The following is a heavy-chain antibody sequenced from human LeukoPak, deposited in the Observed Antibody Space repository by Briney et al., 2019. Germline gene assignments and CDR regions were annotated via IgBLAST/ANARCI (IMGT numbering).Heavy chain of an antibody. CDR3: AIRAYYYYYMDV. J-gene: IGHJ6*03. CDR2: ISGSGGST. Sequence: PGGSLRLPCAASGFTFSSYAMSWVRQAPGKGLEWVSAISGSGGSTYYADSVKGRFTISRDNSKNTLYLQMNSLRAEDTAVYYCAIRAYYYYYMDVWGKGTTVTVSS. CDR1: GFTFSSYA. V-gene: IGHV3-23*01.